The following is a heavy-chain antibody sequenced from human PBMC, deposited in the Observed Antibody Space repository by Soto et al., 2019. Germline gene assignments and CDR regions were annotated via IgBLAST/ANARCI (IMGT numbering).Heavy chain of an antibody. Sequence: EVQLLESGGGLLQPGGSLRISCAASGFTFCNYGMNWVPQAPGKGLGWVSGISTNGDTANYADSVKGRFTISRDNSKNALYMQMNGLRPEDTAVYYCAKDLSRWPHYAFDSWGQGTLVTVSS. CDR3: AKDLSRWPHYAFDS. J-gene: IGHJ5*01. CDR1: GFTFCNYG. D-gene: IGHD4-17*01. CDR2: ISTNGDTA. V-gene: IGHV3-23*01.